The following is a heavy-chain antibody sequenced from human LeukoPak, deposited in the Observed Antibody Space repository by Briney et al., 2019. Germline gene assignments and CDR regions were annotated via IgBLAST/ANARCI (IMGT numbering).Heavy chain of an antibody. CDR2: ISGRGDST. CDR3: ANTLTLMTGVGH. V-gene: IGHV3-23*01. D-gene: IGHD3-22*01. Sequence: GGSLRLSCAASGFTFRSYAMSWVRQAPGKGLEWVSSISGRGDSTYYADSVKGRFTISRDNSKDTPYLQMNSLRADDTAMYYCANTLTLMTGVGHWGQGTLVTVSS. CDR1: GFTFRSYA. J-gene: IGHJ4*02.